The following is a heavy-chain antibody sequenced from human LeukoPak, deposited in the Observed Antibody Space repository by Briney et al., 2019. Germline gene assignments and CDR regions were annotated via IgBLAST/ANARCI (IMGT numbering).Heavy chain of an antibody. CDR1: GFIFSRHA. D-gene: IGHD5-24*01. CDR2: TGLESVHT. Sequence: GGSLRLSCAASGFIFSRHAMSWVRQAPGKGLEWVSTTGLESVHTLCADSVQGRFPVSRDNSRNTLDLQMDNLRVDDTAVYYCAKGDDIGKHPTRAYYFDIWGQGTLVTVSS. J-gene: IGHJ4*02. CDR3: AKGDDIGKHPTRAYYFDI. V-gene: IGHV3-23*01.